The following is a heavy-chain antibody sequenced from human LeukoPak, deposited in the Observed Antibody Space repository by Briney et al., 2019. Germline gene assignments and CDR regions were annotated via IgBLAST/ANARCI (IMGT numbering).Heavy chain of an antibody. Sequence: ASVKVSCKASGYTLTSYGINWMRQAPGQGLEWMGWISTQSGNTNYAQKVQGRLTLTTDRSTDTAYMELRSLRSDDTAVYYCARGAYGDKWGQGTMVTVSS. CDR3: ARGAYGDK. D-gene: IGHD4-17*01. J-gene: IGHJ4*02. CDR2: ISTQSGNT. V-gene: IGHV1-18*01. CDR1: GYTLTSYG.